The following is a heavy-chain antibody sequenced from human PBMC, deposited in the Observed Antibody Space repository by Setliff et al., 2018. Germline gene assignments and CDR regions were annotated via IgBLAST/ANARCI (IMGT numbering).Heavy chain of an antibody. Sequence: GESLKISCKGSGYSFTSYWIGWVRQMSGKGLEWMGIIYPGDSDTRYSPSFQGQVTISADKSISTAYLQWSSLKASDTAMYYCARSRSNFWSGYFNWFDPWGQGTLVTVSS. CDR3: ARSRSNFWSGYFNWFDP. J-gene: IGHJ5*02. V-gene: IGHV5-51*01. CDR1: GYSFTSYW. D-gene: IGHD3-3*01. CDR2: IYPGDSDT.